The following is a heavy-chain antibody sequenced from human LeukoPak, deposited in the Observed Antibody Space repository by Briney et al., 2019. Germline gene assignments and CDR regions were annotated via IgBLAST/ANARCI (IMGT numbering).Heavy chain of an antibody. Sequence: GGSLRLSCAPSGFTFSYAWMSWVRQAPGKGLEWVGRIRTKTDGGTKDYAAPVKGRFTISRDDSKNMLYLQMNRLKIEDTAVYYCTSGIASAGKRRVLWYWGQGTLVTVSS. CDR2: IRTKTDGGTK. J-gene: IGHJ4*02. CDR3: TSGIASAGKRRVLWY. V-gene: IGHV3-15*01. CDR1: GFTFSYAW. D-gene: IGHD6-13*01.